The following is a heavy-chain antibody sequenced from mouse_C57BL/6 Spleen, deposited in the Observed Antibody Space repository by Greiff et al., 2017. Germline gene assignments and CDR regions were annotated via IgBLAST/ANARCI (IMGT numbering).Heavy chain of an antibody. D-gene: IGHD3-2*02. CDR1: GYTFTSYG. Sequence: VQLQQSGAELARPGASVKLSCKASGYTFTSYGISWVKQRTGQGLEWIGEIYPRSGNTYYNEKFKGKATLTADKSSSTAYMELRSLTSEDSAVXFCARSDSSGYGYFDYWGQGTTLTVSS. J-gene: IGHJ2*01. CDR2: IYPRSGNT. V-gene: IGHV1-81*01. CDR3: ARSDSSGYGYFDY.